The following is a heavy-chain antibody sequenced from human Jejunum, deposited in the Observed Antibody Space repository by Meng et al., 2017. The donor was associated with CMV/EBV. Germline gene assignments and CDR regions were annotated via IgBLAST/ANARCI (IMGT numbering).Heavy chain of an antibody. V-gene: IGHV1-69*04. CDR1: EKTFRPYT. D-gene: IGHD2/OR15-2a*01. Sequence: SCEAPEKTFRPYTITWVRQAPGQWLEWMGNIIPFLDVSKYAQKFQGRVTFTTDRSTNTIYMELSSLRSDDTAMYFCAREAHFSFDLWGQGTLVTVSS. CDR2: IIPFLDVS. J-gene: IGHJ4*02. CDR3: AREAHFSFDL.